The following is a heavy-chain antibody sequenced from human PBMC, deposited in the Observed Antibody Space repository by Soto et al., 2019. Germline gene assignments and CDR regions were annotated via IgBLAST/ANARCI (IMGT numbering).Heavy chain of an antibody. CDR2: ISYDGSSK. CDR1: GFTFSSYG. Sequence: QVQLVESGGGVVQPGRSLRLSCAASGFTFSSYGMHWVRQAPGKGLEWVAVISYDGSSKYYADSVKGRFTISRDNSKNTLYLQMNSLRAEDTAVYYCAKDLRSLSGSYRYWGQGTLVTVSS. D-gene: IGHD1-26*01. CDR3: AKDLRSLSGSYRY. J-gene: IGHJ4*02. V-gene: IGHV3-30*18.